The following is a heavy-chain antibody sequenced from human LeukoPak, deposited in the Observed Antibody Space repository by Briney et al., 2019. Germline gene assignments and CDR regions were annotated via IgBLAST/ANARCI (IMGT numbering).Heavy chain of an antibody. V-gene: IGHV3-7*01. CDR3: AREADIVVVPAAIPHYYYYYMDV. Sequence: GGSLRLSCAASGFTFSSYWMSWVRQAPGKGLEWVANIKQDGSDKYYVDSVKGRFTISRDNARKSVYLQMNSLRAEDTAVYYCAREADIVVVPAAIPHYYYYYMDVWGKGTTVTISS. J-gene: IGHJ6*03. CDR2: IKQDGSDK. D-gene: IGHD2-2*02. CDR1: GFTFSSYW.